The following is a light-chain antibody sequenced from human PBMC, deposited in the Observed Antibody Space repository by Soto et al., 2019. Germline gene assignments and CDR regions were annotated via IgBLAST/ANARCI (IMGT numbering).Light chain of an antibody. CDR3: QRVKSYHRT. V-gene: IGKV1-5*03. Sequence: DIQVTQSPSTLSASVGDRVTITCRASQSIGTGLAWYQQKTGKTPKLLIYKESTLESGVPSRFSGSGSGTRGTLTISSLQPHDFATYYCQRVKSYHRTFGGGTKVDI. CDR1: QSIGTG. J-gene: IGKJ4*02. CDR2: KES.